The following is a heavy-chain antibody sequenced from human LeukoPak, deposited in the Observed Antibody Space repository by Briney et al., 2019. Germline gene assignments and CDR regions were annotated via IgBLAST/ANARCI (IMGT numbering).Heavy chain of an antibody. V-gene: IGHV4-39*02. Sequence: SETLSLTCTVSGDSIITSRYYWAWIRQPPGKGLEWIGSISYSGSTNYDPSLKSRVTISVDTSKNQFSLQLSSVTAADTAFYFCVRERSFFGENYWGQGTLVTVSS. CDR2: ISYSGST. CDR3: VRERSFFGENY. J-gene: IGHJ4*02. D-gene: IGHD3-10*01. CDR1: GDSIITSRYY.